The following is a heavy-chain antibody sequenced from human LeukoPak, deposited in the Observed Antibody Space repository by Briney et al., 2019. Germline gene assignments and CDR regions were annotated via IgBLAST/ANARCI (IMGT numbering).Heavy chain of an antibody. CDR2: IYHSGST. J-gene: IGHJ3*02. CDR1: GGSISSSNW. V-gene: IGHV4-4*02. CDR3: ARIISDITMIVVPAFDI. Sequence: SETLSLTCTVSGGSISSSNWWSWVRQPPGKGLEWIGEIYHSGSTNYNPSLKSRVTISVDKSKNQFSLKLSSVTAADTAVYYCARIISDITMIVVPAFDIWGQGTMVTVSS. D-gene: IGHD3-22*01.